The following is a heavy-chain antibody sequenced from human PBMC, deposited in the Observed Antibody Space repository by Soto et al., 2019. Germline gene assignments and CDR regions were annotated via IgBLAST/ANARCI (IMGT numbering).Heavy chain of an antibody. CDR1: GVSLTTNNW. D-gene: IGHD2-15*01. J-gene: IGHJ5*01. CDR3: ARGGYCSGGSCSGWFDS. CDR2: IYQTGNT. Sequence: QVQLQESGPGLVKPSETLSLTCAVSGVSLTTNNWWTWVRQAPGKGLEWVGEIYQTGNTNYNPSLNSRVIASLDKSKNQFFLTLTSVTAADTAIYYCARGGYCSGGSCSGWFDSWGQGTLVTVSS. V-gene: IGHV4-4*02.